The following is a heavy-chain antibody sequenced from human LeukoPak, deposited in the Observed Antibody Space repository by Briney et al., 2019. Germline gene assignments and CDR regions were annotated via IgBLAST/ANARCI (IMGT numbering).Heavy chain of an antibody. Sequence: GGSLRLSCAASGFTFSNYWMSWVRQAPGKGLDWVAIISIDGSEKAYVDSVKGRFSISRDNARNSLYLQMNSLSAEDTAVYYCARAARLPDNWGQGALVTVSS. V-gene: IGHV3-7*01. CDR3: ARAARLPDN. CDR2: ISIDGSEK. J-gene: IGHJ4*02. CDR1: GFTFSNYW. D-gene: IGHD6-25*01.